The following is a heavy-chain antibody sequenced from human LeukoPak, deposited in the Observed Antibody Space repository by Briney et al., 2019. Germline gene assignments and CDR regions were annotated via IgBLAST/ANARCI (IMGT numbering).Heavy chain of an antibody. J-gene: IGHJ6*03. Sequence: KPSETLSLTCTVSGYSISSGYYWGWIRQPPGKGLEWIGSIYHSGSTYYNPSLKSRVTISVDTSKNQFSLKLSSVTAADTAVYYCARKSRSWGHYYYYYYMDVWGKGTTVTISS. CDR2: IYHSGST. CDR1: GYSISSGYY. V-gene: IGHV4-38-2*02. D-gene: IGHD6-13*01. CDR3: ARKSRSWGHYYYYYYMDV.